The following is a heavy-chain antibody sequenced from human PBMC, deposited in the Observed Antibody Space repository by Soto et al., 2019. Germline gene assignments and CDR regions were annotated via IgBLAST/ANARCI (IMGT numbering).Heavy chain of an antibody. V-gene: IGHV3-23*01. CDR2: ISGSGGST. CDR1: GFTFSSYA. CDR3: AKDLIVVAYYYYYGMDV. J-gene: IGHJ6*02. Sequence: GGSLRLSCAASGFTFSSYAMSWVRQAPGKGLEWVSAISGSGGSTYYADSVKGRFTISRDNSKNTLYLQMNSLKAEDTAVYYCAKDLIVVAYYYYYGMDVWGQGTTVTVSS. D-gene: IGHD2-15*01.